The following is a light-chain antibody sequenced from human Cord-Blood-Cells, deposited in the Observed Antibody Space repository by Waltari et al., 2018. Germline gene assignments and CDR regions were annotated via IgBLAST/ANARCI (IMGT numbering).Light chain of an antibody. V-gene: IGKV3-20*01. CDR2: GAS. CDR1: QSVSSSY. Sequence: EIVLTQSPGTLSLSPGERATLSCRASQSVSSSYLAWYQQKPGQATRLLIYGASSRATGIPDRFIGSGSGTDFTIAISRLEPEDFAVYYCQQYGSSPQTFGQGTKVEI. J-gene: IGKJ1*01. CDR3: QQYGSSPQT.